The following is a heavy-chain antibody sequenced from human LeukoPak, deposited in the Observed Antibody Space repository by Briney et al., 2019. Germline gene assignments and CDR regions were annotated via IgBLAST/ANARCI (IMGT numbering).Heavy chain of an antibody. J-gene: IGHJ4*02. Sequence: SETLSLTCTVSGGFISSSSYYWGWIRQPPGKGLEWIGSIYCSGSTYYNPSLKSRVTISVDTSKNQFSLKLSSVTAADTAVYYCARPNGSSWDYWGQGTLVTVSS. CDR2: IYCSGST. CDR3: ARPNGSSWDY. D-gene: IGHD2-8*01. CDR1: GGFISSSSYY. V-gene: IGHV4-39*01.